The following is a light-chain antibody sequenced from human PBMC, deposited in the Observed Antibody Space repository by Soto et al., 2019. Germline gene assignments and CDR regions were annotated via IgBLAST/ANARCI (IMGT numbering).Light chain of an antibody. V-gene: IGLV2-14*01. Sequence: QSVLTQPASVSGSPGQSITISCTGTGTDVGGYIYVSWYQQHPGKAPKLMIYDVSNRPSGVSNRFSGSKSGNTASLTISGLQAEDEADYYCGTWDSSLSAVFGGGTKVTVL. CDR1: GTDVGGYIY. CDR2: DVS. J-gene: IGLJ2*01. CDR3: GTWDSSLSAV.